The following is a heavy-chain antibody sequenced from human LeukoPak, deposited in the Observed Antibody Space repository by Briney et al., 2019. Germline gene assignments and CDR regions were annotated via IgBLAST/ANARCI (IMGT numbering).Heavy chain of an antibody. CDR3: ARAPSYCSGGSCYSGY. Sequence: SVKVSCKASGGTFSSYTISWVRQAPGQGLEWMGRIIPILGIANYAQKFQGRVTITADRSTSTAYMELSSLRSEDTAVYYCARAPSYCSGGSCYSGYWGQGTLVTVSS. CDR2: IIPILGIA. V-gene: IGHV1-69*02. D-gene: IGHD2-15*01. CDR1: GGTFSSYT. J-gene: IGHJ4*02.